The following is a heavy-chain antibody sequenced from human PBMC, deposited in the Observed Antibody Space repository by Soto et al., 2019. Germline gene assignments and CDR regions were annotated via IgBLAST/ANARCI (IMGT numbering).Heavy chain of an antibody. CDR2: ISYDGSNK. D-gene: IGHD2-15*01. CDR3: ARDSGYCSGGSCQKFDY. Sequence: QEQLVESGGGVVQPGRSLRLCCAASGFTFSSYAMHWVRQAPGKGLEWVAVISYDGSNKYYADSVKGRFTISRDNSKNTLYLQMNSLRAEDTAVYYCARDSGYCSGGSCQKFDYWGPGTLVTVSS. J-gene: IGHJ4*02. CDR1: GFTFSSYA. V-gene: IGHV3-30-3*01.